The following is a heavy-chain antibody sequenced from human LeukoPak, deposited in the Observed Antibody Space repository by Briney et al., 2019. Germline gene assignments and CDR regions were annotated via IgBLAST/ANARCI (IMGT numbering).Heavy chain of an antibody. CDR2: ISYDGVNK. V-gene: IGHV3-30-3*01. D-gene: IGHD6-13*01. J-gene: IGHJ6*03. Sequence: GGSLRLSCAASGFTFDNFPLHWVRQAPGKGLEWVAAISYDGVNKYYADSVQGRFTISRDNAKNSLYLQMNSLRAEDTAVYYCARGQSSSWYHYHYYMDVWGKGTTVTVSS. CDR3: ARGQSSSWYHYHYYMDV. CDR1: GFTFDNFP.